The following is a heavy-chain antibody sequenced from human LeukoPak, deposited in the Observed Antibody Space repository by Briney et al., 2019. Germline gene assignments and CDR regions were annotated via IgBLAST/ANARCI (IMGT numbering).Heavy chain of an antibody. CDR3: ARALFHYYDSSGYPTGY. V-gene: IGHV3-48*03. CDR1: GFTFSSYE. D-gene: IGHD3-22*01. CDR2: ISTSGSTI. Sequence: PGRSMRLSCAASGFTFSSYEMNWVRQAPGKWLDWVSYISTSGSTIYYADSVKGRLTISRDNAKTSLYLQMNSLRAEDTAVYYCARALFHYYDSSGYPTGYWGQGTLVTVPS. J-gene: IGHJ4*02.